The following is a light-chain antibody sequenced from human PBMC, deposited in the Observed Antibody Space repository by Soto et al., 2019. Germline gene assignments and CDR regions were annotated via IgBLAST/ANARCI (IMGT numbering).Light chain of an antibody. CDR3: QQCDNWPRT. J-gene: IGKJ1*01. V-gene: IGKV3-15*01. CDR2: GAV. CDR1: QSVGHN. Sequence: EIVMPQSPAPLSVSAGARVTLPGMASQSVGHNLAWYQQKPGQAPRLLIHGAVTRATDIPARFSGSGSGTEFTLTSSSLQSEDCAVYYCQQCDNWPRTFGQGTKVEIK.